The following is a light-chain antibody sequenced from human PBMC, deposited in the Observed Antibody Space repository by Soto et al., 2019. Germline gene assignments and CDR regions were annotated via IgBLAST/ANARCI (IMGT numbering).Light chain of an antibody. J-gene: IGLJ2*01. Sequence: QPVLTQPPSASGSPGQSVTISCTGTSSEVGGYNYVSWYQQHPGKAPKVMIYEVSKRPSGVPDRFSGSKSGNTASLTVSGLQAEDEGDYYCSSYAGSNSVLFGGGTQLTVL. CDR1: SSEVGGYNY. V-gene: IGLV2-8*01. CDR3: SSYAGSNSVL. CDR2: EVS.